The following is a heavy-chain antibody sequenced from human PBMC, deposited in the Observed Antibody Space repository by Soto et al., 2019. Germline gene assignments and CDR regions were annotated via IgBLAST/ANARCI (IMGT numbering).Heavy chain of an antibody. Sequence: GGSLRLSCAASGFSFSSYGMGWVCQGPGKGLEWVSTVSGSGASTLYADSVKGRFTISRDNSKNTLYLQMSSLRAEDTALYYCAKVPAVDFWSSYSYLDVWGKAPTVTVSS. CDR1: GFSFSSYG. J-gene: IGHJ6*03. CDR2: VSGSGAST. V-gene: IGHV3-23*01. CDR3: AKVPAVDFWSSYSYLDV. D-gene: IGHD2-2*01.